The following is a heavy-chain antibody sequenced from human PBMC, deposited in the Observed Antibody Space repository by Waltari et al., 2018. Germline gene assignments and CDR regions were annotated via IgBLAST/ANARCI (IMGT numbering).Heavy chain of an antibody. V-gene: IGHV4-38-2*02. CDR3: AKDIARGRIVGALDY. CDR1: GYSISSGYY. D-gene: IGHD1-26*01. J-gene: IGHJ4*02. CDR2: IYHSGST. Sequence: QVQLQESGPGLVKPSETLSLTCTVSGYSISSGYYWGWIRQPPGKGLEWIGSIYHSGSTYYNPSLKSRVTISVDTSKNQFSLKLSSVTAADTALYYCAKDIARGRIVGALDYWGQGTLVTVSS.